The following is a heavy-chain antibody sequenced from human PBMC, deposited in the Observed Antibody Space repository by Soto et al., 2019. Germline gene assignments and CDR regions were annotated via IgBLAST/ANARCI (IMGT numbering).Heavy chain of an antibody. Sequence: QVQLQQWGAGLLKPSETLSLTCAVYGGSFSGYYWSWIRQPPGKGLEWIGEINHSGSTNYNPSLKRRVTISVDTSKNQFSLKLSSVTAADTAVYYCARGVVVVPAAMVGFYYYYYMDVWGKGTTVTVSS. CDR2: INHSGST. CDR1: GGSFSGYY. J-gene: IGHJ6*03. V-gene: IGHV4-34*01. D-gene: IGHD2-2*01. CDR3: ARGVVVVPAAMVGFYYYYYMDV.